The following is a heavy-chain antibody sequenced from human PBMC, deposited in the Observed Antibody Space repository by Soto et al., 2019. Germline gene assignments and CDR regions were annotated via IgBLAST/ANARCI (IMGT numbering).Heavy chain of an antibody. CDR2: ISGGDGSP. J-gene: IGHJ4*02. Sequence: ETLSLTCTVSGRSMSGYYWSWVRQAPGKGLEWVSAISGGDGSPSYADSVKGRFTISRDNSKNTLYLHMNSLRADDTAAYYCAKWHTYNYDSLAFSGFDCWGQGTQVTVSS. D-gene: IGHD3-16*01. CDR3: AKWHTYNYDSLAFSGFDC. CDR1: GRSMSGYY. V-gene: IGHV3-23*01.